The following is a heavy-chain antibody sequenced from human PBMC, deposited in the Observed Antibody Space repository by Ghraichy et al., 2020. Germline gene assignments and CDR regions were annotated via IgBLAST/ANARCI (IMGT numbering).Heavy chain of an antibody. CDR3: ARNAPHYYDSNGLSWFDY. J-gene: IGHJ4*02. CDR1: GFTFSSYW. CDR2: IKQNGNEK. V-gene: IGHV3-7*01. Sequence: GGSLRLSCAASGFTFSSYWLNWVRQAPGKGLEWVANIKQNGNEKYYGDSVKGRFTISRDNAKNSLYLQMNGLTAEDTAVYYCARNAPHYYDSNGLSWFDYWGQGTLVTVSS. D-gene: IGHD3-22*01.